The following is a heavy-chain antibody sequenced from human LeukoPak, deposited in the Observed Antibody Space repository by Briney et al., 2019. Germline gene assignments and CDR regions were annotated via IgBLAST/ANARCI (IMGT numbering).Heavy chain of an antibody. CDR3: AREQGRWLRILDY. D-gene: IGHD5-18*01. CDR1: GGTFSSYA. J-gene: IGHJ4*02. V-gene: IGHV1-69*13. CDR2: IIPIFGTA. Sequence: ASVKVSCKASGGTFSSYAISWVRQAPAQGLEWMGGIIPIFGTANYAQKFQGRVTITADESTSTAYMELSSLRSEDTAVYYCAREQGRWLRILDYWGQGTLVSVSS.